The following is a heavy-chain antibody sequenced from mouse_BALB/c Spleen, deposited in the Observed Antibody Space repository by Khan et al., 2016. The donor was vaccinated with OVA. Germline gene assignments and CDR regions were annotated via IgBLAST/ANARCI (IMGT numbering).Heavy chain of an antibody. J-gene: IGHJ3*01. CDR1: GYTFTDYY. Sequence: VQLQESGAELARPGASVKLSCKASGYTFTDYYINWMRQRTGQGLEWIGEISPGGDNTYYNEKFKGKATLTADKSSSTAYMQRSSLTSEDSAVYFCAREWAAWFPYWGQGTLVTVSA. V-gene: IGHV1-77*01. CDR3: AREWAAWFPY. CDR2: ISPGGDNT.